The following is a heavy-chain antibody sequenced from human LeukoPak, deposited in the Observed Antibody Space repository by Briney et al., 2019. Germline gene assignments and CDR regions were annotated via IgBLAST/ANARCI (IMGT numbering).Heavy chain of an antibody. J-gene: IGHJ4*02. CDR3: ARDYYGSGSYYQDY. D-gene: IGHD3-10*01. CDR2: IWYDGSNK. V-gene: IGHV3-33*01. CDR1: GFTFSSYG. Sequence: GRSLRLSCAASGFTFSSYGMHWVRQAPGKGLEWVAVIWYDGSNKYYADSVKGRFTISRDNSKNTLYLQMNSLRAEDTAMYYCARDYYGSGSYYQDYWGQGTLVTVSS.